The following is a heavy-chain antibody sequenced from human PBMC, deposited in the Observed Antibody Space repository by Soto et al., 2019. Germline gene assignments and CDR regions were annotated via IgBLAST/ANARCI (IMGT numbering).Heavy chain of an antibody. CDR3: AREYDFWSGYPQGRYGMDV. CDR2: IIPIFGTA. Sequence: ASVKVSCKASGGTFSSYAISWVRQAPGQGLERMGGIIPIFGTANYAQKFQGRVTITADESTSTAYMELSSLRSEDTAVYYCAREYDFWSGYPQGRYGMDVWGQGTTVTVSS. J-gene: IGHJ6*02. V-gene: IGHV1-69*13. D-gene: IGHD3-3*01. CDR1: GGTFSSYA.